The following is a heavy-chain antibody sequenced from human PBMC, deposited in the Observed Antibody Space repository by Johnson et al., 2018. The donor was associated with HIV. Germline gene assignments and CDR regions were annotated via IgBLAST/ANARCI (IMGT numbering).Heavy chain of an antibody. CDR3: ARACRDGYTCDAFDI. Sequence: QVQLVESGGGVVQPGRSLRLSCAASAFTFSSYGMHWVRQAPGKGLEWVSVLFSGGSTYYADSVKGRFTISRDNSKNTLYLQMNSLRAEDTAVYYCARACRDGYTCDAFDIWGQGTMVTVSS. J-gene: IGHJ3*02. D-gene: IGHD5-24*01. V-gene: IGHV3-NL1*01. CDR2: LFSGGST. CDR1: AFTFSSYG.